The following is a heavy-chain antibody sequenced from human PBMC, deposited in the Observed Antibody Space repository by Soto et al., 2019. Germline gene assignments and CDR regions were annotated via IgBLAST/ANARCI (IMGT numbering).Heavy chain of an antibody. D-gene: IGHD7-27*01. V-gene: IGHV4-34*01. CDR1: GGSFSGYY. J-gene: IGHJ4*02. CDR3: ARHPGASFDY. Sequence: PSETLSLTCAVYGGSFSGYYWSWLRQPPGKRLEWIGEIHHSGITKYNPSLKSRVTISLDTSKNQFSLKLSSVTAADSAVYYCARHPGASFDYWGQGTLVTVSS. CDR2: IHHSGIT.